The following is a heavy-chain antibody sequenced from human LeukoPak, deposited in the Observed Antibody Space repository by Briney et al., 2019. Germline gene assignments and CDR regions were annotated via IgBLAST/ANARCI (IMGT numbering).Heavy chain of an antibody. V-gene: IGHV4-59*01. CDR3: ARDDA. CDR2: IYYSGST. CDR1: GGSISSYY. Sequence: SETLSLTCTVSGGSISSYYWSWIRQPPGKGLEWIGYIYYSGSTNHNPSLKSRVTISVDTSKNQFSLKLSSVTAADTAVYYCARDDAWGQGTLVTVSS. J-gene: IGHJ4*02.